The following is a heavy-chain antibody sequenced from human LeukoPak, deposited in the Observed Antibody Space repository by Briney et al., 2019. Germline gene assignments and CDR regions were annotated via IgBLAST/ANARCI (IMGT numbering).Heavy chain of an antibody. J-gene: IGHJ4*02. Sequence: ASVKVSCKASGYTFTSYCISWVRQAPGQGLEWMGWIIAYNGNTNSAQKLQGRVTMTTDTSTSTAYMEMRSLRYDDTAVYNCARWSGSYPFDYWGQGTLVTVSS. CDR3: ARWSGSYPFDY. CDR2: IIAYNGNT. V-gene: IGHV1-18*01. D-gene: IGHD1-26*01. CDR1: GYTFTSYC.